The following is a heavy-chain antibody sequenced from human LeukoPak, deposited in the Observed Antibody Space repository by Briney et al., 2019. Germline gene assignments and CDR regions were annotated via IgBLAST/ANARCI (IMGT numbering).Heavy chain of an antibody. CDR2: IKQDGSQ. Sequence: GGSLRLSCAASGVTFSRHWMGWVRQAPGKGLEWVANIKQDGSQYYVDSVKCRFIISRDNAKNSLPLQMNSLRVEDKAVYYCARGHDYGDRLAYFDYWGQGTLVTVSS. CDR3: ARGHDYGDRLAYFDY. CDR1: GVTFSRHW. D-gene: IGHD4-17*01. V-gene: IGHV3-7*01. J-gene: IGHJ4*02.